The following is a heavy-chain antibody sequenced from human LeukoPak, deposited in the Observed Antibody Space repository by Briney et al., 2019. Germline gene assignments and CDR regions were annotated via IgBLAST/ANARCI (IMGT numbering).Heavy chain of an antibody. D-gene: IGHD2-2*01. Sequence: GGSLRLSCAASGFTFSSYEMNWVRQAPGKGLEWVANIKQDGSEKYYVDSVKGRFTISRDNAKNSLYLQMNSLRAEDTAVYYCARGASSTSCYFNWGQGTLVTVSS. CDR3: ARGASSTSCYFN. CDR2: IKQDGSEK. V-gene: IGHV3-7*01. CDR1: GFTFSSYE. J-gene: IGHJ4*02.